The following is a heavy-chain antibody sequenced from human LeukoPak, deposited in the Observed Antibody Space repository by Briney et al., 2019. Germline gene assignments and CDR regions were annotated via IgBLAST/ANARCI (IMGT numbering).Heavy chain of an antibody. CDR2: IKEDGSEK. Sequence: GGSLRLSCTASGFTFSSYWMSWVRQTPGKGLEWVANIKEDGSEKNYVDSVKGRFTISRDNAKNSLFLQMNSPRVEDTAVYYCVISKGPGLAAYWGQGTLVTVS. V-gene: IGHV3-7*01. J-gene: IGHJ4*02. CDR1: GFTFSSYW. D-gene: IGHD6-13*01. CDR3: VISKGPGLAAY.